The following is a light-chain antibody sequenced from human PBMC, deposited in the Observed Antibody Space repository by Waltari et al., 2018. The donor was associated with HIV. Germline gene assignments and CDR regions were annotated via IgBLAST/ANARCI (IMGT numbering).Light chain of an antibody. V-gene: IGLV1-40*01. CDR3: QSYDSRLSGPVV. CDR2: GYS. J-gene: IGLJ2*01. CDR1: SSNIGADYF. Sequence: SVLTQPPSVSGAPGQRVTISCTGSSSNIGADYFVHWYQQLPGAAPKLLIYGYSHLPSGVPDRFSCSKSGTSASLAITGLQAEYESDYYCQSYDSRLSGPVVFGGGTKLTVL.